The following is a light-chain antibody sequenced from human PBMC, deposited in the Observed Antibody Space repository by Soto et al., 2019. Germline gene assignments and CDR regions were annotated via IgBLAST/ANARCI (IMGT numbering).Light chain of an antibody. Sequence: EILLTQSPATLSLSPGERATLSCRASQSVSSYLAWYQQKPGQAPRLLIYDASNRATGIPARFSGSGSGTDFTLTLSSLEPKYFAVYYCQQRSNWPPTFGQGTKVEIK. V-gene: IGKV3-11*01. CDR1: QSVSSY. J-gene: IGKJ1*01. CDR2: DAS. CDR3: QQRSNWPPT.